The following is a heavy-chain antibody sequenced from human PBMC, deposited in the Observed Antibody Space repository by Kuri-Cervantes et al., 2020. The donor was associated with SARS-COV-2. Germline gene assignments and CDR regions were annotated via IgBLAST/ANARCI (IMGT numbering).Heavy chain of an antibody. J-gene: IGHJ4*02. CDR1: GFTVSSDY. D-gene: IGHD5-24*01. CDR3: AGSRRDAYTFDF. V-gene: IGHV3-53*01. CDR2: IYSGGGT. Sequence: GGSLRLSCAASGFTVSSDYMNWVRQAPGKGLEWVSVIYSGGGTYYADSVKGRFTISRDNSKNTLYFQMNSLRAEDTAVYYCAGSRRDAYTFDFWGQGTLVTVSS.